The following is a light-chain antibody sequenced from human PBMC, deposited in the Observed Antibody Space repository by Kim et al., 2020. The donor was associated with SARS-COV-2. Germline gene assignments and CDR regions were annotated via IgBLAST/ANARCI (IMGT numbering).Light chain of an antibody. J-gene: IGLJ7*01. CDR1: KIGSKS. CDR3: QVWDSSSDHAV. Sequence: SYELTQPPSVSVAPGKTVRITCGGNKIGSKSVHWYQQKPGQAPVLVIYYDRDRPSGIPERFSGSNSGNTATLTISRVEAGDEADYYCQVWDSSSDHAVFGGGTQLTVL. V-gene: IGLV3-21*04. CDR2: YDR.